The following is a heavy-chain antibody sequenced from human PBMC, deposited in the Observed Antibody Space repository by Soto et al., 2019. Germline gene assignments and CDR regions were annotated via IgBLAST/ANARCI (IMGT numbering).Heavy chain of an antibody. CDR3: ARDIAAAGPYYYYGMDV. Sequence: QVQLVQSGAEVKKPGSSVKVSCKASGGTFSSYAISWVRQAPGQGLEWMGGIIPIFGTANYAQKFQGRVTITADESTSTAYMELSSLRSEDTAVYYCARDIAAAGPYYYYGMDVWGQGTTVTVSS. J-gene: IGHJ6*02. CDR1: GGTFSSYA. D-gene: IGHD6-13*01. CDR2: IIPIFGTA. V-gene: IGHV1-69*01.